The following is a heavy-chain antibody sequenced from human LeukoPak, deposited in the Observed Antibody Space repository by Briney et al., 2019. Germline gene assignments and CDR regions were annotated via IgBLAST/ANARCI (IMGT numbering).Heavy chain of an antibody. D-gene: IGHD4-11*01. CDR2: IYHSGST. CDR1: GYSISSGYY. J-gene: IGHJ4*02. Sequence: SETLSLTCTVSGYSISSGYYWGWIRQPPGKGLEWIGSIYHSGSTYYNPSLKSRVTISADTSKNQFSLRLSSVTAADTAVHYCARVSYRRFDYWGQGNLVTVSS. V-gene: IGHV4-38-2*02. CDR3: ARVSYRRFDY.